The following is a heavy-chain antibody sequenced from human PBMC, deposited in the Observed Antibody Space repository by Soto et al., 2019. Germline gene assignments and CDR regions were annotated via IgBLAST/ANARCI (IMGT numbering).Heavy chain of an antibody. J-gene: IGHJ4*02. D-gene: IGHD3-10*01. V-gene: IGHV3-48*02. CDR1: GFTFSSYS. CDR2: ISSSSNTI. CDR3: ERSLYGLDY. Sequence: VGSLRLSCAASGFTFSSYSMNWVRQAPRKGLEWVSYISSSSNTIYYADSVKGRFTISRDNAKNSLYLQMNSLRDEDTAVYYCERSLYGLDYWSQGTLVTVSS.